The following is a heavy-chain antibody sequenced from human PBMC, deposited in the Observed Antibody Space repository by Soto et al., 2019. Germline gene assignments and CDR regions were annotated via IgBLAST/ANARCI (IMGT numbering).Heavy chain of an antibody. D-gene: IGHD3-9*01. CDR3: ARESPPVLTGYPHYFDY. CDR2: ISGSGGST. Sequence: GGSLRLSCAASGFTFSSYAMSWVRQAPGKGLEWVSAISGSGGSTYYADSVKGRFTISRDNSKNTLYLQMNSLRAEDTAVYYCARESPPVLTGYPHYFDYWGQGTLVTVSS. CDR1: GFTFSSYA. V-gene: IGHV3-23*01. J-gene: IGHJ4*02.